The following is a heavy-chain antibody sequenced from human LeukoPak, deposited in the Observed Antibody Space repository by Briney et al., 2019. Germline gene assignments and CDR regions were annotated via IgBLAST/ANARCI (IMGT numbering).Heavy chain of an antibody. Sequence: SETLSLTCAVYGGSFSGYYWRWIRQPPGKGLEWIGEINHSGSTNYNPSLKSRVTISVDTSKNQFSLKLSSVTAADTAVYYCASFTYGGNLGGFDYWGQGTLVTVSS. V-gene: IGHV4-34*01. CDR1: GGSFSGYY. J-gene: IGHJ4*02. CDR3: ASFTYGGNLGGFDY. D-gene: IGHD4-23*01. CDR2: INHSGST.